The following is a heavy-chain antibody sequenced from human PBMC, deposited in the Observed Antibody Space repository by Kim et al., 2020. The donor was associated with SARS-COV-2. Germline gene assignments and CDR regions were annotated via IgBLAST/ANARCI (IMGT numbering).Heavy chain of an antibody. CDR3: ARDRRIAVAGTKFDPLGY. V-gene: IGHV1-18*01. D-gene: IGHD6-19*01. Sequence: ASVKVSCKASGYTFTSYGISWVRQAPGQGLEWMGWISAYNGNTNYAQKFQGRVTMTTDTSTSTAYMELRSLRYDDTAVYYCARDRRIAVAGTKFDPLGYGGQGTLVTVSS. CDR1: GYTFTSYG. CDR2: ISAYNGNT. J-gene: IGHJ4*02.